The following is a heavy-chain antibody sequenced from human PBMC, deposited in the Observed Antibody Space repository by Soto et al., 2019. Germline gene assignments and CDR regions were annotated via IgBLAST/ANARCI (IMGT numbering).Heavy chain of an antibody. V-gene: IGHV3-7*01. CDR3: ARVRTPFKYYFDY. CDR1: GFTFSSYW. Sequence: EVQLVESGGGLVQPGGSLRLSCAASGFTFSSYWMSWVRQAPGKGLEWVANIKQDGSEKYYVDSVKGRFTISRDNAKNSLYLQMNSLRDEATAVYYCARVRTPFKYYFDYWGQGTLVTVSS. J-gene: IGHJ4*02. CDR2: IKQDGSEK.